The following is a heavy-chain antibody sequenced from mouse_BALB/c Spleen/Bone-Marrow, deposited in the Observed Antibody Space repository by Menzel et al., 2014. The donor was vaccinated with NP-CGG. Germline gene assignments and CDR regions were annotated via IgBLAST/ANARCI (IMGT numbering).Heavy chain of an antibody. V-gene: IGHV4-1*02. CDR1: GFDFSRYW. D-gene: IGHD1-2*01. CDR3: AKNYYYGYVAY. Sequence: VKLMESGGGLVQPGGSLKLSCAASGFDFSRYWMTWVRQAPGKGLEWIGEINPASSTINYTPSLKDKFIISRDNAKNXLYLQMSKVRSEDTALYYCAKNYYYGYVAYWGQGTLVTVSA. CDR2: INPASSTI. J-gene: IGHJ3*01.